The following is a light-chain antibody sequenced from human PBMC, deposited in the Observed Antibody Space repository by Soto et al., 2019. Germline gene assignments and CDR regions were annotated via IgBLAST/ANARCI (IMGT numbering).Light chain of an antibody. J-gene: IGKJ2*01. Sequence: DIQMTQSPSSLSASVGDRVTITCRASQSISSYLNWYQQKPGKAPKLLIYAASSLQSGVPSRFSGRGSGTDCTLTISRLQPEYLATYYCQQSYSTPYTVGQGTKLEIK. CDR1: QSISSY. V-gene: IGKV1-39*01. CDR2: AAS. CDR3: QQSYSTPYT.